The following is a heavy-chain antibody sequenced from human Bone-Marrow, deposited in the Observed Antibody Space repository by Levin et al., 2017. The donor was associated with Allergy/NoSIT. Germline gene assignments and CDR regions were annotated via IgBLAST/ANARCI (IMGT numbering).Heavy chain of an antibody. CDR3: ARRDPGYNYAYAY. D-gene: IGHD5-18*01. V-gene: IGHV4-39*02. CDR1: GGSISSGSDY. CDR2: IQYSGST. Sequence: GSLRLSCTVSGGSISSGSDYWAWIRQPPGKGLEWIGSIQYSGSTYYNPSLKSRVTISVDTSKNHFSLKLTSVTAADTAVYYCARRDPGYNYAYAYWGQGTLVTVSS. J-gene: IGHJ4*02.